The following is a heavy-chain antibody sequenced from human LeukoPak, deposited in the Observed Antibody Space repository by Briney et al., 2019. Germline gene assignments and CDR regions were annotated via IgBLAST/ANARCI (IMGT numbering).Heavy chain of an antibody. V-gene: IGHV4-38-2*02. CDR3: ASPSPSGGELQYYFDY. Sequence: SKTLSLTCTVSGYSISSGYYWGWIRQPPVKGLEWIGSIYHSGSTYYNPSLKSRVTISVDTSKNQFSLKLSSVTAADTAVYYCASPSPSGGELQYYFDYWGQGTLVTVSS. CDR1: GYSISSGYY. D-gene: IGHD4-23*01. J-gene: IGHJ4*02. CDR2: IYHSGST.